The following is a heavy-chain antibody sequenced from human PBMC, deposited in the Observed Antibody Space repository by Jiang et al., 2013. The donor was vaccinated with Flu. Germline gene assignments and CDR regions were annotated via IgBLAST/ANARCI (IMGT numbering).Heavy chain of an antibody. CDR1: GDSVSSNSAA. D-gene: IGHD3-9*01. V-gene: IGHV6-1*01. J-gene: IGHJ6*02. CDR3: ASSPRYYDILTGPLH. Sequence: KPSQTLSLTCAISGDSVSSNSAAWNWIRQSPSRGLEWLGRTYYRSKWYNDYAVSVKSRITINPDTSKNQFSLKLSSVTAADTAVYYCASSPRYYDILTGPLHWGQGTTVTVSS. CDR2: TYYRSKWYN.